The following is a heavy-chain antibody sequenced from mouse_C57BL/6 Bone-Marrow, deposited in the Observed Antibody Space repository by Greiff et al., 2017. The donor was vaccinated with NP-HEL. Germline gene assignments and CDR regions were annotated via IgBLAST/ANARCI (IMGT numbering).Heavy chain of an antibody. CDR2: IDPSDSYT. V-gene: IGHV1-69*01. J-gene: IGHJ3*01. CDR3: ERRGDLLLFFAY. CDR1: VYTFTSYW. D-gene: IGHD2-1*01. Sequence: QVQLQQSGAELVMPGASVKLSCKASVYTFTSYWLHWVKQWPGQGLEWIGEIDPSDSYTNYNQNVMGKFTLTVDHPVSTALLQLSSLTSEDSAVDYCERRGDLLLFFAYWGQVSLVTVSA.